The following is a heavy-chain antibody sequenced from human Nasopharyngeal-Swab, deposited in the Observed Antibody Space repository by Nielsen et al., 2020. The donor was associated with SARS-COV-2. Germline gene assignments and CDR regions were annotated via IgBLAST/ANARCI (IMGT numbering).Heavy chain of an antibody. CDR3: AKGNVTLIRGVIENYYYYGMDV. D-gene: IGHD3-10*01. CDR2: IIPIFGTA. J-gene: IGHJ6*02. Sequence: WLRQAPGQGLEWMGGIIPIFGTAKYAQKFQGRVTITADESTSTAYMELSSLRSEDTAVYYCAKGNVTLIRGVIENYYYYGMDVWGQGTTVTVSS. V-gene: IGHV1-69*01.